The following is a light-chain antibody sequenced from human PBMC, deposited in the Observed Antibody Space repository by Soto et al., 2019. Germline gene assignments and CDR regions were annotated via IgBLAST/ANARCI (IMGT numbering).Light chain of an antibody. CDR3: QQYYATPYT. CDR2: WAS. Sequence: DIVMTQSPDSLAVSLGERATINCKSSQSVLYSSNNKNFLAWYQQRPGQPPKLLISWASTREFGVPARFSGSGSGTDFTLTISSLQAEDVAFYYCQQYYATPYTFGQGTKLDI. J-gene: IGKJ2*01. V-gene: IGKV4-1*01. CDR1: QSVLYSSNNKNF.